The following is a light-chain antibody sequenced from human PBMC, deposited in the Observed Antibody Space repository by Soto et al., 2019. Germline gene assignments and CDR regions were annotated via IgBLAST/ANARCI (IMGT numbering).Light chain of an antibody. CDR1: QDISTS. J-gene: IGKJ2*03. Sequence: DIQLTQYPSFLSASVGDRVTVSCRASQDISTSLAWFQQKAGKDPQLLVYPASTLQDGVPSTFSGSGSGTYFTLTINNLQAEDFTTYDFQHLRTHPFSFGQRTKL. CDR3: QHLRTHPFS. V-gene: IGKV1-9*01. CDR2: PAS.